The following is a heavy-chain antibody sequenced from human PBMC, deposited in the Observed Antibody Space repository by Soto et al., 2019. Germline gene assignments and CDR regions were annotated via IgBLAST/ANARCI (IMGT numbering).Heavy chain of an antibody. D-gene: IGHD6-6*01. CDR1: GYSFTSYW. J-gene: IGHJ6*02. CDR2: IDPSDSYT. CDR3: ARHSAARQYYYYGMDV. V-gene: IGHV5-10-1*01. Sequence: GESLKISCKGSGYSFTSYWISWVRQMPGKGLEWMGRIDPSDSYTNYSPSFQGHVTISADKSISTAYLQWSSLKASDTAMYYCARHSAARQYYYYGMDVWGQGTTVTVSS.